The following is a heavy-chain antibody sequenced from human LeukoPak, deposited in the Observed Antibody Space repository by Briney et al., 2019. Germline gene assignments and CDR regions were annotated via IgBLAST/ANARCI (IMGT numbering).Heavy chain of an antibody. CDR3: ASLGYCSSTSCSGDY. J-gene: IGHJ4*02. CDR1: GGSFSGYY. D-gene: IGHD2-2*01. CDR2: INHSGST. V-gene: IGHV4-34*01. Sequence: PSETLSLTCAVYGGSFSGYYWSWIRQPPGKGLECVGEINHSGSTNYNPSLKSRVTISVDTSKNQFSLKLSSVTAADTAVYYCASLGYCSSTSCSGDYWGQGTLVTVSS.